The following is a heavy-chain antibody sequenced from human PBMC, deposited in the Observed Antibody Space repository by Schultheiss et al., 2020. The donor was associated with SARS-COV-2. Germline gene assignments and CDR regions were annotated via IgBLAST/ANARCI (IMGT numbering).Heavy chain of an antibody. CDR2: IYYSGST. Sequence: SETLSLTCTVYGGSFSGYYWSWIRQPPGKGLEWIGYIYYSGSTYYNPSLKSRVTISVDTSKNQFSLKLSSVTAADTAVYYCARAKRAAGKGGWFDPWGQGTLVTVSS. V-gene: IGHV4-59*08. CDR3: ARAKRAAGKGGWFDP. CDR1: GGSFSGYY. D-gene: IGHD6-13*01. J-gene: IGHJ5*02.